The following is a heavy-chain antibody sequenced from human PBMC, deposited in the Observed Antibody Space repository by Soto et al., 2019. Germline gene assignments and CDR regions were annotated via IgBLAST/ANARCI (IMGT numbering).Heavy chain of an antibody. J-gene: IGHJ3*02. CDR1: GFTFSSYE. D-gene: IGHD3-22*01. CDR2: ISSSGSTI. CDR3: ARDAMPGTIIVVVSRDAFDI. Sequence: EVQLVESGGGLVQPGGSLRLSCAASGFTFSSYEMNWVRQAPGKGLEWVSYISSSGSTIYYADSVKGRFTISRDNAKNPLYLQMNSLRAEDTAVYYCARDAMPGTIIVVVSRDAFDIWGQGTMVTVSS. V-gene: IGHV3-48*03.